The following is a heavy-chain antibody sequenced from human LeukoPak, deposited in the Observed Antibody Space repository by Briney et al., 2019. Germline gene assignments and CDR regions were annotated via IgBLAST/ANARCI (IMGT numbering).Heavy chain of an antibody. CDR3: AELGITMIGGV. D-gene: IGHD3-10*02. Sequence: GGSLRLSCAASGFTFSSYEMNWGRQAPGKGLEGVSYISSSGSTIYYADSVKGRFTISRDNAKNSLYLQMNSLRAEDTAVYYCAELGITMIGGVWGKGTTVTISS. CDR1: GFTFSSYE. CDR2: ISSSGSTI. J-gene: IGHJ6*04. V-gene: IGHV3-48*03.